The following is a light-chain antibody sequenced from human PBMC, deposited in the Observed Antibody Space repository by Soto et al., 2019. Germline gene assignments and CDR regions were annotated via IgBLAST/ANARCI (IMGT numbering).Light chain of an antibody. CDR2: EVS. CDR3: SSYTSSSIFYV. Sequence: QSALTQPASVSGSPGQSITISCTGTSSDVGGYNYASWYQQHPGKAPKLMIYEVSNRPSGVSNRFSGSKSGNTASLTISGLQAEDEADYYCSSYTSSSIFYVFGTGTKVTVL. J-gene: IGLJ1*01. CDR1: SSDVGGYNY. V-gene: IGLV2-14*01.